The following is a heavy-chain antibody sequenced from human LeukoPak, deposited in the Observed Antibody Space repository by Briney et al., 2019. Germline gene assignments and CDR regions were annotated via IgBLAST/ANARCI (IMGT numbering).Heavy chain of an antibody. V-gene: IGHV4-4*02. Sequence: GSLRLSCAASGFTVSSNYMSWVRQPPGKGLEWIGEIYHSGSTNYNPSLKSRVTISVDKSKNQFSLKLSSVTAADTAVYYCASIVYSSRSLDPWGREPWSPSPQ. D-gene: IGHD6-13*01. J-gene: IGHJ5*02. CDR3: ASIVYSSRSLDP. CDR1: GFTVSSNY. CDR2: IYHSGST.